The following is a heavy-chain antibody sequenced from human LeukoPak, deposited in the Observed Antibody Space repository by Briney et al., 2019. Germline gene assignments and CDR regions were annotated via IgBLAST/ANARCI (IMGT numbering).Heavy chain of an antibody. D-gene: IGHD4-23*01. Sequence: ASVKVSCKASGYTFTSYYMHWVRQAPGQGLEWMGIINPSGGRTSYAQKFQGRVTMTRDMSTSTDYRELSSLRSEDTAVCYCARDNSVEDTAWWFDPWGQGTLVTVSS. CDR3: ARDNSVEDTAWWFDP. CDR2: INPSGGRT. J-gene: IGHJ5*02. V-gene: IGHV1-46*01. CDR1: GYTFTSYY.